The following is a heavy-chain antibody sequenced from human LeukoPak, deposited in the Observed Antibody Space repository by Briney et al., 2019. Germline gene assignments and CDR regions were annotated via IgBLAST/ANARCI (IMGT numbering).Heavy chain of an antibody. CDR1: GGSISSSYW. CDR2: IYHSGST. CDR3: ARWATGIDY. Sequence: SETLSLTCAVSGGSISSSYWWSWVRQPPGKGLEWIGEIYHSGSTNYNQSLKSRVAMSVDKSKSQFSLMLSSVTAADTAVYFCARWATGIDYWRQGILVTVSS. V-gene: IGHV4-4*02. J-gene: IGHJ4*02.